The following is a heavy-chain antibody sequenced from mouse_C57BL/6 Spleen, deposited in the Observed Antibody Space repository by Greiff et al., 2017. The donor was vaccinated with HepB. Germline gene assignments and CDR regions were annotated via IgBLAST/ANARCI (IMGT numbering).Heavy chain of an antibody. CDR2: INPGSGGT. V-gene: IGHV1-54*01. CDR3: ARSRGGYYFDY. Sequence: QVQLQQSGAELVRPGTSVKVSCKASGYAFTNYLIEWVKQRPGQGLEWIGVINPGSGGTNYNEKFKGKATLTADKSSSTAYMQLSSLTSEDAAVYFCARSRGGYYFDYWGQGTTLTVSS. J-gene: IGHJ2*01. CDR1: GYAFTNYL.